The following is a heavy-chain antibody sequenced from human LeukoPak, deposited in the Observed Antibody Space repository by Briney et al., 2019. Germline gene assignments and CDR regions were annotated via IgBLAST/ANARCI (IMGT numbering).Heavy chain of an antibody. CDR2: INPNSGGT. J-gene: IGHJ4*02. V-gene: IGHV1-2*02. CDR3: ARDLSGPGKFDFDY. D-gene: IGHD1-14*01. Sequence: ASVKVSCKASGYTFTGYYMHWVRQAPGQGLEWMGWINPNSGGTNYAQKFQGRVTMTRDTSISTAYMELSRLRSDDTAVYYCARDLSGPGKFDFDYWGQGTLVTVSS. CDR1: GYTFTGYY.